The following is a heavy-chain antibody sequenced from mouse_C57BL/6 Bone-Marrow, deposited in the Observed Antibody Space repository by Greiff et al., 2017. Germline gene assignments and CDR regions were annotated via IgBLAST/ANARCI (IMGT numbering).Heavy chain of an antibody. CDR1: GYTFTSYT. D-gene: IGHD2-4*01. CDR3: ARGGLQFAY. CDR2: INPSSGYT. V-gene: IGHV1-4*01. J-gene: IGHJ3*01. Sequence: VQLVESGAELARPGASVKMSCKASGYTFTSYTMHWVKQRPGQGLEWIGYINPSSGYTKYNQKFKDKATLTADKSSSTAYMQLSSLTSEDSAVYYCARGGLQFAYWGQGTLVTVSA.